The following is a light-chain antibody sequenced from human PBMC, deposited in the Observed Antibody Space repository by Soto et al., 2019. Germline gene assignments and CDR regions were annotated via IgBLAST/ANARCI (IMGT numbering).Light chain of an antibody. CDR2: GAS. CDR3: QQYINWAPIT. Sequence: EIVMTQSPATLSVSPGERATLSCRASQSVTSNLAWYQQKPGQAPRLLIYGASTRATGVPARFSGSGSGTEFTLTISSLQSEDFAVYYCQQYINWAPITFGQGTRLEIK. CDR1: QSVTSN. V-gene: IGKV3-15*01. J-gene: IGKJ5*01.